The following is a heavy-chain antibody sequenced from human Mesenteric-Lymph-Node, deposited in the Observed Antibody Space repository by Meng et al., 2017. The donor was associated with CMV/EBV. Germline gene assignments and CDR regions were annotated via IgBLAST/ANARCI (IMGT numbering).Heavy chain of an antibody. V-gene: IGHV3-15*01. J-gene: IGHJ4*02. CDR1: SGFTFNIYT. CDR2: IKSKTDGGTT. CDR3: TTDVAGVGARRYDFDY. Sequence: GESLKISCAASSGFTFNIYTMDWVRQAPGKGLEWVGRIKSKTDGGTTDYAAPVKGRFTISRDDSKNTLYLQMNSLKTEDTAVYYCTTDVAGVGARRYDFDYWGQGTLVTVSS. D-gene: IGHD1-26*01.